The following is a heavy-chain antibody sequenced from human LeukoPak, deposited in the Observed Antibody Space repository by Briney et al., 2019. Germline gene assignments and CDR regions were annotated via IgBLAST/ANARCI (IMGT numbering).Heavy chain of an antibody. CDR3: ARVLRYCSGGNCYSGGLGYMDV. CDR2: ISSSSSYI. CDR1: GFTFSSYS. V-gene: IGHV3-21*04. J-gene: IGHJ6*03. D-gene: IGHD2-15*01. Sequence: PGGSLRLSCAASGFTFSSYSMNWVRQAPGKGLEWVSSISSSSSYIYYADSVKGRFTISRDNAKNSLFLQMNSLRAEDTAVYYCARVLRYCSGGNCYSGGLGYMDVWGTGTTVTVSS.